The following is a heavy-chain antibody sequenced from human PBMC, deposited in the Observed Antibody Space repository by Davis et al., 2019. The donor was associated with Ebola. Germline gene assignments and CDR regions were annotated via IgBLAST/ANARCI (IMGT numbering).Heavy chain of an antibody. CDR3: ARSLRFFDQDWFDP. J-gene: IGHJ5*02. V-gene: IGHV2-5*02. Sequence: SGPTLVKPTQTLTLTCTFSGFSLSTSGVGVGWIRQPPGKALEWLALIYWDDDKFYSTSLKTRLTISKDTSKNQVVLTMTNMDPVDTATYYCARSLRFFDQDWFDPWGQGTLVTVSS. D-gene: IGHD3-9*01. CDR1: GFSLSTSGVG. CDR2: IYWDDDK.